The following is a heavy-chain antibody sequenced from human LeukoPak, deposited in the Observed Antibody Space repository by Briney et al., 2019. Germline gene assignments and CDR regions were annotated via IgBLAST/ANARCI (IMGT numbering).Heavy chain of an antibody. CDR2: IIPIFGTA. CDR1: GGTFSSYA. Sequence: SVKVSCKASGGTFSSYAISWVRQAPGQGLEWMGGIIPIFGTANYAQKFQGRVTITADESTSTAYMELSGLRSEDTAVYYCAREPIVVVPAADSVYYYYGMDVWGQGTTVTVSS. CDR3: AREPIVVVPAADSVYYYYGMDV. J-gene: IGHJ6*02. D-gene: IGHD2-2*01. V-gene: IGHV1-69*13.